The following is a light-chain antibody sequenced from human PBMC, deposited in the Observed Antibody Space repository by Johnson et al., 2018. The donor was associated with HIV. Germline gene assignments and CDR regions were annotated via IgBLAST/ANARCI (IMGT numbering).Light chain of an antibody. V-gene: IGLV1-51*01. CDR1: YSNIEHNY. Sequence: QSVLTQPPSVSAAAGQKVTISCSGTYSNIEHNYVSWYQQLPGTAPKLLIYGTTKRPSGIPDRFSGSKSGTSATLGITGLQAGAEADYYCGTWDSSLSAYNYVFGTGTKVTVL. J-gene: IGLJ1*01. CDR3: GTWDSSLSAYNYV. CDR2: GTT.